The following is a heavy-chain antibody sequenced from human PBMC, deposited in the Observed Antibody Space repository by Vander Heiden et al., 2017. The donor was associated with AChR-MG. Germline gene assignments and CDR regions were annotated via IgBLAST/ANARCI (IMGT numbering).Heavy chain of an antibody. CDR3: ARGSTGQYDP. CDR1: CASISGHY. Sequence: QVPLQESGPGLVNPSETLSLTCTVACASISGHYWSWIRQPPGKGPEWIGYIHHNGESNYNPSLRSRVTISVDTSKNQFSLKLASLITADTAVYYCARGSTGQYDPWGQGILVTVSS. CDR2: IHHNGES. V-gene: IGHV4-59*11. J-gene: IGHJ5*02.